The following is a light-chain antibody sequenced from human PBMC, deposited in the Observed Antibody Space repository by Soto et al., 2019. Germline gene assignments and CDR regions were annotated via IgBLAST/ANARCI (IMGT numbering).Light chain of an antibody. CDR2: DVS. J-gene: IGLJ2*01. CDR1: RSDVGGYNY. CDR3: CSYAGSYSQVV. V-gene: IGLV2-11*01. Sequence: QSALTQPRSVSGSPGQSGTISCTGTRSDVGGYNYVSWYQQHPGKAPKLMIYDVSKRPSGVPDRFSGSKSGNTASLTISGLQAEDEADYYCCSYAGSYSQVVFGGGTKLTVL.